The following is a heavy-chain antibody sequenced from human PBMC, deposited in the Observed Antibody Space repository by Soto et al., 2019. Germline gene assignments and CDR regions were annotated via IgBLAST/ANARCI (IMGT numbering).Heavy chain of an antibody. J-gene: IGHJ5*02. D-gene: IGHD6-19*01. CDR3: AREKWGSGSRWLDP. CDR1: GYTFTSYA. CDR2: INVGNGNT. V-gene: IGHV1-3*01. Sequence: ASVKVSCKASGYTFTSYAMHWVRQAPGQRLEWMGWINVGNGNTKYSQNFQGRVTINQDTSASTAYMELSSLTFEDTAVYYCAREKWGSGSRWLDPWGQGTLVTVSS.